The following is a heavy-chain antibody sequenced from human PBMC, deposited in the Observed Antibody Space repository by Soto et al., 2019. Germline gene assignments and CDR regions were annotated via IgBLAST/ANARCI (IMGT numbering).Heavy chain of an antibody. CDR1: GFTFSSYA. V-gene: IGHV3-23*01. Sequence: PGGSLRLSCAASGFTFSSYAMSWVRQAPGKGLEWVSAISGSGGSTYYADSVKGRFTISRDNSKNTLYLQMNSLRAEDTAVYYCAKVAPNVLRFLEWLPYYFDYWGQGTLVTVSS. CDR2: ISGSGGST. CDR3: AKVAPNVLRFLEWLPYYFDY. D-gene: IGHD3-3*01. J-gene: IGHJ4*02.